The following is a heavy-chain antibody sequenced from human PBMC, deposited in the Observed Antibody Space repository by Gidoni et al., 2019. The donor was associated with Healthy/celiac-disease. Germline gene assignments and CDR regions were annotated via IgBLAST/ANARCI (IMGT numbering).Heavy chain of an antibody. CDR2: INWNGGST. CDR3: ARARDYSSSWYQGDYYYYGMDV. Sequence: EVQLVESGGGVVRPGGSLRLYCAASGFTFDDYGMSWFRHAPGKGLGWVSGINWNGGSTGYADSVKRRFTISRDNAKNSLYLQMNSLRAEDTALYHCARARDYSSSWYQGDYYYYGMDVWGQGTTVTVSS. D-gene: IGHD6-13*01. V-gene: IGHV3-20*01. J-gene: IGHJ6*02. CDR1: GFTFDDYG.